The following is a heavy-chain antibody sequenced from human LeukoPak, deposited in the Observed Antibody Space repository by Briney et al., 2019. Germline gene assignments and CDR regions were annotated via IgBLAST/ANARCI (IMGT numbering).Heavy chain of an antibody. CDR1: GFTFSSYW. V-gene: IGHV3-11*01. J-gene: IGHJ1*01. CDR3: ATNLTGAGEYFQQ. CDR2: ISSGGDIM. Sequence: GGSLRLSCAASGFTFSSYWMSWIRQAPGKGLQWVSYISSGGDIMHYADSVKGRFTSSRDNAKNSGYLEMNSLGAEDTAVYYCATNLTGAGEYFQQWGQGTLVTVSS. D-gene: IGHD4/OR15-4a*01.